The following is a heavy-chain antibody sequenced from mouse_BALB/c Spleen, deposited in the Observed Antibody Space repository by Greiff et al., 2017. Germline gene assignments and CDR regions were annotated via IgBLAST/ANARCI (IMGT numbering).Heavy chain of an antibody. CDR3: ARGARATGFAY. CDR1: GYTFTSYV. V-gene: IGHV1-14*01. Sequence: EVQLQESGPELVKPGASVKMSCKASGYTFTSYVMHWVKQKPGQGLEWIGYINPYNDGTKYNEKFKGKATLTSDKSSSTAYMELSSLTSEDSAVYYCARGARATGFAYWGQGTLVTVSA. CDR2: INPYNDGT. J-gene: IGHJ3*01. D-gene: IGHD3-1*01.